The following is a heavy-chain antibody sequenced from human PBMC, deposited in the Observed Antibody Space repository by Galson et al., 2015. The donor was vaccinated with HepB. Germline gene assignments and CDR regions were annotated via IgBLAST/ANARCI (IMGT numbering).Heavy chain of an antibody. CDR2: TWYDGSNK. CDR3: ASAYSYGWLDH. J-gene: IGHJ4*02. V-gene: IGHV3-33*01. D-gene: IGHD1-26*01. CDR1: GFSFRTYA. Sequence: SLRLSCAASGFSFRTYAMHWVRQAPGRGLEWVPFTWYDGSNKYYADSVKGRFTISRDNSKNTLFLQMDSLRVEDTAVYYCASAYSYGWLDHWGQGTLVTVSS.